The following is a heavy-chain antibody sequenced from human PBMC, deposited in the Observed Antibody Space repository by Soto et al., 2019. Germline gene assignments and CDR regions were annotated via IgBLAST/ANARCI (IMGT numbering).Heavy chain of an antibody. V-gene: IGHV3-7*03. J-gene: IGHJ4*02. CDR3: ASLEWESSGYADY. D-gene: IGHD5-12*01. CDR1: GFTFGSSW. Sequence: GGPLRVSCAASGFTFGSSWMSWVRQAPGKGLEWVANIKRDGSEKYYVDSVKGRFTISRDNAKNTLYLQMNSLRADDTAVYYCASLEWESSGYADYWGQGTQVTVSS. CDR2: IKRDGSEK.